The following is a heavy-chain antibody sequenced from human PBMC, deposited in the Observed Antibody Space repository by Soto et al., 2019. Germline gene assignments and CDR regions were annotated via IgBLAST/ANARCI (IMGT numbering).Heavy chain of an antibody. J-gene: IGHJ4*02. CDR3: ARVDWYGELLYYFDY. CDR2: IYYSGST. V-gene: IGHV4-59*01. D-gene: IGHD3-10*01. CDR1: GGSISSYY. Sequence: SETLSLTCTVSGGSISSYYWSWIRQPPGKGLEWIGYIYYSGSTNYNPSLKSRVTISVDTSKNQFSLKLSSVTAADTAVYYCARVDWYGELLYYFDYWGQGTLVTVSS.